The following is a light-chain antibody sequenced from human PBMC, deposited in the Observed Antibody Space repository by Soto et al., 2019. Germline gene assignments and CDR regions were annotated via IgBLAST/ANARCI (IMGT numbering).Light chain of an antibody. Sequence: DIVLTQTPLSSPVTLGQPASISCRSSHSLVHSDGNTYLNWLQQRPGQPPRLLIYEVSNRFSGVPDRFSGSGAGTDVTLEISRVEAEDVGVYYCMQTTQFPLTFGGGTKVEIK. CDR3: MQTTQFPLT. CDR2: EVS. J-gene: IGKJ4*01. CDR1: HSLVHSDGNTY. V-gene: IGKV2-24*01.